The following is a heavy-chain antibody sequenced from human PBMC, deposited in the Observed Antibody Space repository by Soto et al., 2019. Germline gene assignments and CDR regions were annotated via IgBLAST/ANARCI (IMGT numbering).Heavy chain of an antibody. J-gene: IGHJ5*02. V-gene: IGHV4-39*01. D-gene: IGHD4-17*01. Sequence: PSETLSLTCTVSGGSISSSSYYWGWIRQPPGKGLEWIGSIYYSGSTYYNPSLKSRVTISVDTSKNQFSLKLSSVTAAETAVYYCARIHDYSNWFDTWGQGTLVTVSS. CDR1: GGSISSSSYY. CDR2: IYYSGST. CDR3: ARIHDYSNWFDT.